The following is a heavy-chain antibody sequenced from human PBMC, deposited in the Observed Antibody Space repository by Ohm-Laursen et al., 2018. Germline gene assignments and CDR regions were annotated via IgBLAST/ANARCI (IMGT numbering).Heavy chain of an antibody. Sequence: SLRLSCAAPGFTFGTYGMNWVRQAPVSGLEWISYIGSGGNDIYYADSVKGRFTISRDNAKNSLYLQMNSLGVDDTAIYYCARATRDGYDYWGQGTLVTVSS. V-gene: IGHV3-48*03. D-gene: IGHD5-24*01. J-gene: IGHJ4*02. CDR1: GFTFGTYG. CDR3: ARATRDGYDY. CDR2: IGSGGNDI.